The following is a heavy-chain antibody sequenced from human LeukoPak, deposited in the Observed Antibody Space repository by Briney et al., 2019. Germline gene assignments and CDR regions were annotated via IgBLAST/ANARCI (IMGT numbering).Heavy chain of an antibody. CDR1: GFTFSGYG. CDR2: ISFDGSQK. Sequence: PGRSLRLSCAASGFTFSGYGMHWVRPAPGKGLKWVAVISFDGSQKHYADSVQGRFTISRDNPRNTVYLQMNSRRDQDTTIYFCAKDRGFQYASGSSELHYWGQGTPVTVSS. J-gene: IGHJ4*02. V-gene: IGHV3-30*18. CDR3: AKDRGFQYASGSSELHY. D-gene: IGHD3-10*01.